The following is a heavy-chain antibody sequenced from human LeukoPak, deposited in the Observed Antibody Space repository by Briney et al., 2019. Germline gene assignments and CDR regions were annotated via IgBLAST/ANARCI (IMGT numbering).Heavy chain of an antibody. CDR1: GFTVSSNY. D-gene: IGHD1-26*01. CDR2: IYGGGDT. V-gene: IGHV3-53*01. CDR3: ARDGDSGSYSTFDY. J-gene: IGHJ4*02. Sequence: GGSLRLSCAASGFTVSSNYMSWVRQAPGKGLEWVSVIYGGGDTHYADSVKGRFTISRDNSKNTVYLQMNSLTAEDTAVYYCARDGDSGSYSTFDYWGQGTLVTVSS.